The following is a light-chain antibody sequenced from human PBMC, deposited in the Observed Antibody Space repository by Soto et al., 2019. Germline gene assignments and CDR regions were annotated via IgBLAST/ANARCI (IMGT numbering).Light chain of an antibody. Sequence: QSALTHPASVSGSPGQSITISCTGTSSDVGGYNYVSWYQQHPGKAPKLMIYDVSNRPSGVSTRFSGSKSDNTASLTISGLQAEDEADYYCSSYTSSSTWVFGGGTKVTVL. CDR3: SSYTSSSTWV. CDR1: SSDVGGYNY. V-gene: IGLV2-14*01. CDR2: DVS. J-gene: IGLJ3*02.